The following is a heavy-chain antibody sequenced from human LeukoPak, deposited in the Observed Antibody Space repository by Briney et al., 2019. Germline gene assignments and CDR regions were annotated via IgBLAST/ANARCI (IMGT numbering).Heavy chain of an antibody. V-gene: IGHV4-4*07. CDR3: ARDPYCSGGSCYDDAFDI. Sequence: SETLSLTCTVSGGSISCYYWSWIRQPAGKGLEWIGRIYTSGSTNYNPSLKSRVTMSVDTSKNQFSLKLSSVTAADTAVYYCARDPYCSGGSCYDDAFDIWGQGTMVTVSS. J-gene: IGHJ3*02. D-gene: IGHD2-15*01. CDR1: GGSISCYY. CDR2: IYTSGST.